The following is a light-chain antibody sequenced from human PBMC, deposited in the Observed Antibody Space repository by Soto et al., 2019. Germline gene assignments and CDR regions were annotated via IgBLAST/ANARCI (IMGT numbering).Light chain of an antibody. CDR2: GAS. V-gene: IGKV3-20*01. CDR3: QQYGSSPWT. Sequence: EIVLTQSPGTLYLSPGERATLSCRASQSVSSSYLAWYQQKPGQAPRLLIYGASRRASGIPDRFSGSGSGTDFTLTISRLEPEDFAVYYCQQYGSSPWTFGQGTKVEIK. J-gene: IGKJ1*01. CDR1: QSVSSSY.